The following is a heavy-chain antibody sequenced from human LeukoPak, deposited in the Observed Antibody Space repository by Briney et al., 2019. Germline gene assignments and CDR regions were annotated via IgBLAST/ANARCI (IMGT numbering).Heavy chain of an antibody. D-gene: IGHD3-10*01. CDR3: ARRNAPYGPFDP. J-gene: IGHJ5*02. CDR1: GFTFSNYA. V-gene: IGHV3-23*01. CDR2: VGGSDGTT. Sequence: GGSLRLSCAASGFTFSNYAMNWVRQAPGKGLEWVSVVGGSDGTTYYADSVKGRFTISRDNSKNTVYMQMNSLRAEDTAVYYCARRNAPYGPFDPWGQAMLVTVSS.